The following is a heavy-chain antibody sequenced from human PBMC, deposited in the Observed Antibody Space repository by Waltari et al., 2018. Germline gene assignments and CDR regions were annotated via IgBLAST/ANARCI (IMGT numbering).Heavy chain of an antibody. J-gene: IGHJ3*01. D-gene: IGHD2-21*02. Sequence: EVQLVESGGGLVKPGGSLRLSCEAFGFPFSTAWMHLVRQAPGKGLEWVGRIKSRTEGGTTDYAAPVKGRFSVSRDDSKKMLYLEMNNLKTEDTAMYFCTTRSLVEGTDDVLDLWGRGTMAIVSS. CDR2: IKSRTEGGTT. CDR1: GFPFSTAW. CDR3: TTRSLVEGTDDVLDL. V-gene: IGHV3-15*01.